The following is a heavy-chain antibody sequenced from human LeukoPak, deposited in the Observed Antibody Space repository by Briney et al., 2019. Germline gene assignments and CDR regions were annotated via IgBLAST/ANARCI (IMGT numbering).Heavy chain of an antibody. D-gene: IGHD5-18*01. CDR2: IGGSGGSP. J-gene: IGHJ4*02. V-gene: IGHV3-23*01. CDR1: GFTFSTYV. Sequence: GGSLRLSCAASGFTFSTYVITWVLQAPGKGLKWVSSIGGSGGSPYHGNSVKGRFSISRDNSKNTLYLQMNSLRDEDTAVYYCAKGGIGSSSGLDYWGQGTLVTVSS. CDR3: AKGGIGSSSGLDY.